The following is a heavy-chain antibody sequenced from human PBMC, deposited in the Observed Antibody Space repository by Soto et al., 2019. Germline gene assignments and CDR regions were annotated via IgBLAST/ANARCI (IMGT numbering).Heavy chain of an antibody. CDR3: AHLTMVRGVTSQYNFDS. Sequence: QTALKESGPTLVKPTQTLTLTCSFSGFSLSTYKVGVGWIRQPPGKALEWLALIYWNDDKRYSAFLKSSLIITKDTSKNQVVLTMTNVDPVDTATYFCAHLTMVRGVTSQYNFDSWGQGTLVTVSS. CDR1: GFSLSTYKVG. CDR2: IYWNDDK. D-gene: IGHD3-10*01. J-gene: IGHJ4*02. V-gene: IGHV2-5*01.